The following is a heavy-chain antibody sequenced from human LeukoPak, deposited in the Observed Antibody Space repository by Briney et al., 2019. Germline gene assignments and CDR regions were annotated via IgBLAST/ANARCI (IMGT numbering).Heavy chain of an antibody. J-gene: IGHJ5*02. Sequence: SETLSLTCTVSSGSISSYYWSWIRQPPGKGLEWIGYIYYSGSTYYNPSLKSRVTISVDTSKNQFSLKLSSVTAADTAVYYCAREYGDDNWFDPWGQGTLVTVSS. CDR2: IYYSGST. V-gene: IGHV4-30-4*01. CDR3: AREYGDDNWFDP. CDR1: SGSISSYY. D-gene: IGHD2-21*02.